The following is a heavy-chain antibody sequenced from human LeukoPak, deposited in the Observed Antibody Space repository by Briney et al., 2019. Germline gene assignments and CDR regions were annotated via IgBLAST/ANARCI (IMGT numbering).Heavy chain of an antibody. CDR2: ISYSGSP. CDR1: GGTFSRYD. V-gene: IGHV4-59*01. J-gene: IGHJ4*02. Sequence: LIYTGSGGTFSRYDWDWLRHTPRKGLEWIRYISYSGSPHYFSSIKSRVTISIDTFKKLFSPRLTSVTAADTAVYFCAGRYSSWSSFDFWGQGTLATVSS. CDR3: AGRYSSWSSFDF. D-gene: IGHD6-13*01.